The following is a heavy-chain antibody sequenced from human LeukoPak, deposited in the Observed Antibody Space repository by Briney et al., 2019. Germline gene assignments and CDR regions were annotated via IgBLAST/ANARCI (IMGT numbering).Heavy chain of an antibody. CDR2: ISSSSSTI. CDR1: GFTFSSYS. CDR3: ARDSYSSSPGGYY. D-gene: IGHD6-6*01. Sequence: GSLRLSCAASGFTFSSYSMNWVRQAPGKGLEWVSYISSSSSTIYYADSVKGRFTISRDNAKNSLHLQMNSLRAEDTAVYYCARDSYSSSPGGYYWGQGTLVTVSS. V-gene: IGHV3-48*01. J-gene: IGHJ4*02.